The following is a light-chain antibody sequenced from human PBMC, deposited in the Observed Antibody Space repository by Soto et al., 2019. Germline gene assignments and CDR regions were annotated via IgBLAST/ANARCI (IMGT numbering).Light chain of an antibody. CDR3: SSYTSSSTYV. Sequence: QSLLTQPPSVSGSPGQSVTISCPGTSSDVGSYNRVSWYQQPPGTAPKLLIYEVSNRPSGVPDRFSGSKSGNTASLTISGLQAEDEADYYCSSYTSSSTYVFGSGTKVTV. J-gene: IGLJ1*01. CDR1: SSDVGSYNR. CDR2: EVS. V-gene: IGLV2-18*02.